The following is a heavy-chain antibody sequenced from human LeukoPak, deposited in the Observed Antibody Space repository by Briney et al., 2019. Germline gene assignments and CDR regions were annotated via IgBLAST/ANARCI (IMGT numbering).Heavy chain of an antibody. CDR1: GGSISSGGYY. V-gene: IGHV4-31*03. J-gene: IGHJ3*02. D-gene: IGHD3-10*01. Sequence: TSSETLSLTCTVSGGSISSGGYYWSWIRQHPGKGLEWIGYIHYSGSTYYNPSLKSRVTISVDTSKIQFSLKLSSVTAADTAVYYCARLPPVRDAFDIWGQGTMVTVSS. CDR3: ARLPPVRDAFDI. CDR2: IHYSGST.